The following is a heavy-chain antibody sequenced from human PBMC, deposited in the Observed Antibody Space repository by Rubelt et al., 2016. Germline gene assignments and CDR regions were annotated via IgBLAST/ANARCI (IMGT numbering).Heavy chain of an antibody. D-gene: IGHD3-3*01. CDR3: ATDVTYYDFWSGYYKDY. J-gene: IGHJ4*02. V-gene: IGHV3-74*01. CDR2: INSDGSST. Sequence: QVPGKGLVWVSRINSDGSSTSYVDSVKGRFTISRDNAKNTLYLQMNSLRAEDTAVYYCATDVTYYDFWSGYYKDYWGQGTLVTVSS.